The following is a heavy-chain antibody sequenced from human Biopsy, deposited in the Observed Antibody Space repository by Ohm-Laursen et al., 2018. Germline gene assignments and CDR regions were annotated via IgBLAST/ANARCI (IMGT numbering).Heavy chain of an antibody. CDR1: GASVRSHF. CDR2: ISNSGTT. V-gene: IGHV4-59*08. J-gene: IGHJ4*02. D-gene: IGHD3-3*01. CDR3: ARLSTLFGVADFTDD. Sequence: SDTLSLTCTLSGASVRSHFLTWIRQPPGKGLQWIGSISNSGTTKSSPSFKSRVNISLHTSKNQLSLKLTSVTAADTAVYYCARLSTLFGVADFTDDWGQGTLVTVSS.